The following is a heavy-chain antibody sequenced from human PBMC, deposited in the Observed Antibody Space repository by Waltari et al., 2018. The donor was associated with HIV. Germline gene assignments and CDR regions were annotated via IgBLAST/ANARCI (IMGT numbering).Heavy chain of an antibody. CDR2: ITHSGST. V-gene: IGHV4-34*01. CDR1: GGSFSEYY. D-gene: IGHD4-17*01. CDR3: ARGLYGDYGEHDAFDI. J-gene: IGHJ3*02. Sequence: QVQLQQWGAGLLKPSETLSLTCAVYGGSFSEYYWSWVRPSPGKGLEWIGEITHSGSTKYNPSLKSRVTISLDTSKNQFSLKLSSVTAADTAVYYCARGLYGDYGEHDAFDIWGQGTMVTVSS.